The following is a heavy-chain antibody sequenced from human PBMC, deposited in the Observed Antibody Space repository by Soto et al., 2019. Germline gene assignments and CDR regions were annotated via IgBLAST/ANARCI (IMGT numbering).Heavy chain of an antibody. CDR2: INPNGGVT. CDR3: ARESGGATATLDYYYFYMDV. J-gene: IGHJ6*03. D-gene: IGHD5-12*01. V-gene: IGHV1-2*02. Sequence: QVQLVQSGAEVRKPGASVTVSCRSSGDSFNDYYIHWVRQAPGQGFEWMGWINPNGGVTKYAQKFQGRVSMTRDTSIRTVYMQLIRLRSDDTAVYYCARESGGATATLDYYYFYMDVWGTGTTVTVSS. CDR1: GDSFNDYY.